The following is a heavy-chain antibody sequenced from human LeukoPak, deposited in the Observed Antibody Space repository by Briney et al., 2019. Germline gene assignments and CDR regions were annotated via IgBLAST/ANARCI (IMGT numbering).Heavy chain of an antibody. CDR1: GYTFNSYS. J-gene: IGHJ4*02. CDR3: ARDGFRGPSDY. D-gene: IGHD3-16*01. CDR2: INAYNGNT. V-gene: IGHV1-18*01. Sequence: GASEKVSCKASGYTFNSYSINWVRQAPGQGLEWMGSINAYNGNTNYAQKVQGRVTMTTDTSTSTAYMELRSLRSDDTALYYCARDGFRGPSDYWGQGTLVTVSS.